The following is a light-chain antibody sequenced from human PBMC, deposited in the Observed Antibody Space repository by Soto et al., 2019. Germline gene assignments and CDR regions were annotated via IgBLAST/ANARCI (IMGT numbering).Light chain of an antibody. CDR1: SSDVGGYNY. V-gene: IGLV2-14*01. J-gene: IGLJ1*01. Sequence: QSVLTQPASVSGSPGQSITISCTGTSSDVGGYNYVSWYQQHPGKAPKLMIYEVSHRPSGVSNRFSGSKSGNTASLTISGLQAEDEADYYCTSYTSTSTLHVFGTGTKLTVL. CDR3: TSYTSTSTLHV. CDR2: EVS.